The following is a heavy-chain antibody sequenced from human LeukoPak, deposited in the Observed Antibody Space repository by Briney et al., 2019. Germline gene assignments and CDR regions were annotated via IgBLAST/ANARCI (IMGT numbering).Heavy chain of an antibody. CDR1: GGSITSSNW. D-gene: IGHD6-19*01. V-gene: IGHV4-4*02. CDR3: ARAVAVAGRDWYFDL. CDR2: IYHSGST. Sequence: PSGTLSLTCAISGGSITSSNWWTWVRQPPGKGLEWIGEIYHSGSTNYNPSLKSRVTISVDKSKNQFSLKLSSVTAADTAVYYCARAVAVAGRDWYFDLWGRGTLVTVSS. J-gene: IGHJ2*01.